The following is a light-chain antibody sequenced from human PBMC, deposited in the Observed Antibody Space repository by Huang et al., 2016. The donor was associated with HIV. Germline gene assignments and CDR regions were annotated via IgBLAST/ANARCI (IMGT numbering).Light chain of an antibody. Sequence: EIVLTQSPDTVSVSPGERATLSCRASQSVGSDLAWYQHIPGQAPRLLIYSASTRATGIPARFSGSGYGTDFILTVSSLQSEDFALYYCQQYRDWPPYTCGQGTKLEIK. CDR3: QQYRDWPPYT. J-gene: IGKJ2*01. CDR1: QSVGSD. V-gene: IGKV3-15*01. CDR2: SAS.